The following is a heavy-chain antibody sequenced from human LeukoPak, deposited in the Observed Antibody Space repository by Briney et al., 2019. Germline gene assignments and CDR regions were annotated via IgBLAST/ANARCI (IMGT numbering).Heavy chain of an antibody. J-gene: IGHJ4*02. CDR2: ISSNGGST. D-gene: IGHD3-22*01. V-gene: IGHV3-64*01. CDR1: GFTFSSYA. CDR3: ARASSGYYPNFDY. Sequence: PGGSLRLSCAASGFTFSSYAMHWVRQAPGKGLEYVSAISSNGGSTYYANSVKGRFTISRDNSKNTLYLQMGSLRAEDMAVYYCARASSGYYPNFDYWGQGTLVTVSS.